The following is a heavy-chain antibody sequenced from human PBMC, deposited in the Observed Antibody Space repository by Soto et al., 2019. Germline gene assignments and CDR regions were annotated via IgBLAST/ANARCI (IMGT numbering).Heavy chain of an antibody. Sequence: QVQLVQSGAEVKKPGASVKVSCKASGYTFTSYDINWVRQATGQGLEWMGWVNPNNGHTGYAQKFQGIVTMTRNTSISTAYMELDSLRSEDTAVYYCVRLFYYGSGSWVEWGQGTLVTVSS. CDR3: VRLFYYGSGSWVE. D-gene: IGHD3-10*01. CDR1: GYTFTSYD. J-gene: IGHJ4*02. V-gene: IGHV1-8*01. CDR2: VNPNNGHT.